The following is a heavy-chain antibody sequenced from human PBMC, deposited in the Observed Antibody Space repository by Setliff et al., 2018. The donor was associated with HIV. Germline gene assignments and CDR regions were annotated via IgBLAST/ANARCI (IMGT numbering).Heavy chain of an antibody. J-gene: IGHJ5*02. CDR2: IYYSGST. CDR3: ARQFPPYHSGAHYSDL. D-gene: IGHD6-19*01. V-gene: IGHV4-59*11. CDR1: GGSITPHY. Sequence: SETLSLTCTVSGGSITPHYWSWIRQPPGKGLEWIGLIYYSGSTNYSPSLKSRVTISVDSSKNQFSLKLTSVTAADAAIYYCARQFPPYHSGAHYSDLWSLGTLVTVSS.